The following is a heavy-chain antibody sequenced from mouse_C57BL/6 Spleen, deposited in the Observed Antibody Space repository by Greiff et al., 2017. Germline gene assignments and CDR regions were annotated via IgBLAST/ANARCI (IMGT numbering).Heavy chain of an antibody. CDR3: ARDDGWYFDV. CDR1: GFTFSDYY. Sequence: EVKVEESEGGLVQPGSSMKLSCTASGFTFSDYYMAWVRQVPEKGLEWVANINYDGSSTYYLDSLKSRFIISRDNAKNILYLQMSSLKSEDTATYYCARDDGWYFDVWGTGTTVTVSS. D-gene: IGHD1-1*01. J-gene: IGHJ1*03. CDR2: INYDGSST. V-gene: IGHV5-16*01.